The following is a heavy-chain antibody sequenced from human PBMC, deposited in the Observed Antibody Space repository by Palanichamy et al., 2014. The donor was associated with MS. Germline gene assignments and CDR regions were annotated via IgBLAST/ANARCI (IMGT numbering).Heavy chain of an antibody. CDR3: ARQTTVTTDFDY. CDR2: IYPGDSDT. Sequence: EVQLVQSGAEVKKPGESLKISCKGSGYSFATYWIGWVRQMPGKGLEYMGIIYPGDSDTRYSPSFQGQVTISADKSTSTAYLQWSSLEASDTAMYYCARQTTVTTDFDYWGQGTLVTVSS. J-gene: IGHJ4*02. CDR1: GYSFATYW. V-gene: IGHV5-51*01. D-gene: IGHD4-17*01.